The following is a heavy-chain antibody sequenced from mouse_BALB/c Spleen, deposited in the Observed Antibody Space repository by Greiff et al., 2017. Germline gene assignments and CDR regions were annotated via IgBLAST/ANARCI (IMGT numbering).Heavy chain of an antibody. V-gene: IGHV1S22*01. CDR2: IYPGSGST. CDR1: GYTFTSYW. J-gene: IGHJ4*01. Sequence: LQQSGAELVKPGASVKLSCKASGYTFTSYWMHWVKQRHGQGLEWIGNIYPGSGSTNYDEKFKSKGTLTVDTSSSTAYMHLSSLTSEDSAVYYCTRGRYDAMDYWGQGTSVTVSS. CDR3: TRGRYDAMDY.